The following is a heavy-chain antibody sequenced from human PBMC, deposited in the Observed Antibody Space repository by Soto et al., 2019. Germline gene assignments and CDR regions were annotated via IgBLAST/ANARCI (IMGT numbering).Heavy chain of an antibody. CDR2: VYYSGST. V-gene: IGHV4-34*01. D-gene: IGHD3-9*01. Sequence: SETLSLTCAVYGGSFSGYYWSWIRQPPGKGLEWIGSVYYSGSTYYNPSLESRVTISVDKSKNQFSLNLMSLSAADTAVYYCGRLEGLATISYYFDYWGQGALVTVSS. CDR3: GRLEGLATISYYFDY. J-gene: IGHJ4*02. CDR1: GGSFSGYY.